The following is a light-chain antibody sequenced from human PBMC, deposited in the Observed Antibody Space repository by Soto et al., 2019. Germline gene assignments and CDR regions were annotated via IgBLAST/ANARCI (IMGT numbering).Light chain of an antibody. Sequence: EILMTQSPATVSVSPGERATLSCRASQSVSSDLAWYQHRPGQAPRLLIYGASTRATGIPDRFSGSGSGTEFTLTISSLQSEDLAVYYCQQYSNRRTFGQGTKVDI. V-gene: IGKV3-15*01. CDR3: QQYSNRRT. J-gene: IGKJ1*01. CDR2: GAS. CDR1: QSVSSD.